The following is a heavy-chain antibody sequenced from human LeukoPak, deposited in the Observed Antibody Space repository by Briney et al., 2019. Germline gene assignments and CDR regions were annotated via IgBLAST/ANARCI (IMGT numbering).Heavy chain of an antibody. D-gene: IGHD5-12*01. CDR1: GFTFSSYW. Sequence: GGSLRLSCAASGFTFSSYWMTWVRQAAGKGLEWVANMNQDGSEKYYVGSVKGRFTISRDNAKNSLYLQMYSLRAEDTAVYYCARRKAYSGYDSPPYYFDYWGQGTLVTVSS. V-gene: IGHV3-7*01. CDR2: MNQDGSEK. J-gene: IGHJ4*02. CDR3: ARRKAYSGYDSPPYYFDY.